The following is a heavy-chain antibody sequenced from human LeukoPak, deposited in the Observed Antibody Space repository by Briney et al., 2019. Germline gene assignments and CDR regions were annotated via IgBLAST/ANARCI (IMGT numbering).Heavy chain of an antibody. V-gene: IGHV3-30-3*01. D-gene: IGHD5-12*01. J-gene: IGHJ5*01. CDR2: ISYDGSYK. CDR1: GFTFSSYA. CDR3: TRDQARYSDHDWAPSGWFDP. Sequence: PGRSLRLSCAASGFTFSSYAMHWVRRAPGKGLEWVAVISYDGSYKYHADSVKGRFTISRDNFKNTLYLQMNSLRDEDTAVYYCTRDQARYSDHDWAPSGWFDPWGQGTLVTVSS.